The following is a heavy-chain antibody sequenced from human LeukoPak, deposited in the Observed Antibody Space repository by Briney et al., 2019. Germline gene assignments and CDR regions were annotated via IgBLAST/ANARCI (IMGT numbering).Heavy chain of an antibody. CDR3: ARDLEY. J-gene: IGHJ4*02. CDR1: GFTFSSYA. CDR2: IKEDGSEN. Sequence: PGGSLRLSCAVSGFTFSSYAMSWVRQAPGKGLEWVANIKEDGSENYYVDSVRGRFIISRDNAKNSLYLQMNSLRAEDTALYYCARDLEYWGQGILVTVSS. V-gene: IGHV3-7*01.